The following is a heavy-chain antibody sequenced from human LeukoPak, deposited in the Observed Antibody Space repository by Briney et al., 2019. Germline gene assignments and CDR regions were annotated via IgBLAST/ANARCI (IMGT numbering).Heavy chain of an antibody. CDR2: ISYDGSNK. CDR1: GFTFSSYG. D-gene: IGHD6-13*01. V-gene: IGHV3-30*18. CDR3: AKDMSIAAAGFFDY. J-gene: IGHJ4*02. Sequence: GRSLRLSCAASGFTFSSYGMHWVRQAPGKGLEWVAVISYDGSNKYYADSVKGRFTISRDNSKNSLYLQMNSLRTEDTALYYCAKDMSIAAAGFFDYWGQGTLVTVSS.